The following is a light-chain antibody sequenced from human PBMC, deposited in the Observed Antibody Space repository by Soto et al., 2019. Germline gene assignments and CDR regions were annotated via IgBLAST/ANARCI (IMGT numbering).Light chain of an antibody. CDR1: QGISSY. CDR2: AAS. Sequence: AIRMTQSPSSFSASTGDRVTITCRASQGISSYFAWYQQKPGKAPKLLIYAASTLQSGVPSRFSGSGSGTDFTLPISCLQSEDFATYYCQQYYSYPHTFGQGTKVEIK. V-gene: IGKV1-8*01. J-gene: IGKJ1*01. CDR3: QQYYSYPHT.